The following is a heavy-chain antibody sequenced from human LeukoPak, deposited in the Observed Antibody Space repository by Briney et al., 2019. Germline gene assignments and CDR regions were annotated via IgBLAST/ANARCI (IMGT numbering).Heavy chain of an antibody. D-gene: IGHD3-3*01. Sequence: PGGSLRLSCAASGFTFSDYYMSWIRQAPGKGLEGVSYISSSGSTIYYADSVKGRFTISRDNAKNSLYLQMNSLRAEDTAVYYCARDLGYDFWSGYLFPSRGNWFDPWGQGTLVTVSS. CDR1: GFTFSDYY. V-gene: IGHV3-11*04. CDR3: ARDLGYDFWSGYLFPSRGNWFDP. J-gene: IGHJ5*02. CDR2: ISSSGSTI.